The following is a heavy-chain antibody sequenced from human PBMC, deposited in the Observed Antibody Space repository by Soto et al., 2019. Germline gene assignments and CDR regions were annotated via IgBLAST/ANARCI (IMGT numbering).Heavy chain of an antibody. Sequence: QLQLQESGPGLVKPSETLSLTCTVSGGSISSNNYFWGWIRQPPGKGLEWIGSIYYSGSTYYNPSHKSRLTMSGDTSKNQFPLKLSSATAADTAVYYCARHEDDYGDERGFDYWGQGTLVTVSS. J-gene: IGHJ4*02. CDR1: GGSISSNNYF. CDR3: ARHEDDYGDERGFDY. V-gene: IGHV4-39*01. D-gene: IGHD4-17*01. CDR2: IYYSGST.